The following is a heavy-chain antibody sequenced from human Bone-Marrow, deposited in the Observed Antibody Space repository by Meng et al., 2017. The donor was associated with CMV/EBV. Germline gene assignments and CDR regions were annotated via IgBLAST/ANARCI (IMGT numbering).Heavy chain of an antibody. V-gene: IGHV1-18*01. CDR2: ISAYNGNT. J-gene: IGHJ4*02. CDR1: GYTFTSYG. CDR3: ARELVGATRAYFDY. Sequence: ASVKVSCKPSGYTFTSYGISWVRQAPGQGLEWMGWISAYNGNTNYAQKLQGRVTMTTDTSTSTAYMELRSLRSDDTAVYYCARELVGATRAYFDYWGQGKLVNVAS. D-gene: IGHD1-26*01.